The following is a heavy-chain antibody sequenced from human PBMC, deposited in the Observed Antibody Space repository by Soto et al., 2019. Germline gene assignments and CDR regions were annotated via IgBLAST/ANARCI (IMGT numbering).Heavy chain of an antibody. CDR3: ARTSGYSSTDNWFDP. J-gene: IGHJ5*02. D-gene: IGHD6-13*01. Sequence: QVQLVQSGAEVKKPGASVKVSCKASGYTFTSYGLSWVRQSPGQGLEWMGWISAYNGNTNNAQKFQGRVAVTTDTSPSTAYMELMNLRSDATAVYYCARTSGYSSTDNWFDPWGQGPLVTVSS. CDR2: ISAYNGNT. V-gene: IGHV1-18*01. CDR1: GYTFTSYG.